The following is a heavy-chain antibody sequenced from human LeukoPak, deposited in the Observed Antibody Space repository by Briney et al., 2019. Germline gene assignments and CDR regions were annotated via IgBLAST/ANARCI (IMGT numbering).Heavy chain of an antibody. D-gene: IGHD4-17*01. CDR3: AKDRGDYSDY. V-gene: IGHV1-2*02. CDR1: GYTFTGYY. Sequence: ASVKVSCKASGYTFTGYYMHWVRQASGQGLEWMGWINPNSGGTNYAQKFQGRVTMTRDTSISTAYMELSRLTSDDTAVYYCAKDRGDYSDYWGQGTLVTVSS. J-gene: IGHJ4*02. CDR2: INPNSGGT.